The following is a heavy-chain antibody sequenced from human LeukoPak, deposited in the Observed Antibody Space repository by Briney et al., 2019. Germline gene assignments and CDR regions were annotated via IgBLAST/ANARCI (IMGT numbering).Heavy chain of an antibody. CDR2: ITSGGGTI. Sequence: PGGSLRLSCAASGFTFSSYEKNWVRHSRGRGLVWVSHITSGGGTIYYADSVKGRFTISRDNAKRSLYLQMNSLRAEDAAVYYCARRDGESRYYFDYWGQGTLVTVSS. CDR1: GFTFSSYE. V-gene: IGHV3-48*03. J-gene: IGHJ4*02. D-gene: IGHD4-17*01. CDR3: ARRDGESRYYFDY.